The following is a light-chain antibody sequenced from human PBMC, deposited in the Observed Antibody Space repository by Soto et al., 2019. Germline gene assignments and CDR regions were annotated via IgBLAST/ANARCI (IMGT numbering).Light chain of an antibody. V-gene: IGKV3-11*01. CDR1: KSVSSY. CDR2: DAS. CDR3: QQRSTWPRYT. Sequence: EIVLTQSPATLSLSPGERATLSCRASKSVSSYLAWYQQKPGQAPRLLIYDASNRATGIPARLSGSGSGTDFTLTISSLEPEAFAVYYCQQRSTWPRYTFGHGTKLE. J-gene: IGKJ2*01.